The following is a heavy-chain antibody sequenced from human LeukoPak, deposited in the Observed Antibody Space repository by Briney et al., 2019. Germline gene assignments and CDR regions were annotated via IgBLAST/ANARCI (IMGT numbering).Heavy chain of an antibody. Sequence: ASVKVSCKPSGYKFVDYGMSWVRQAPGQGLEWVGWISADHDDTKFAQRFQGRVTMTRDTSTSTVYMELRSLESDDTAVYFCARDGLVRGVICAYDIWGQGTMVTVSS. CDR3: ARDGLVRGVICAYDI. D-gene: IGHD3-10*01. J-gene: IGHJ3*02. CDR2: ISADHDDT. V-gene: IGHV1-18*01. CDR1: GYKFVDYG.